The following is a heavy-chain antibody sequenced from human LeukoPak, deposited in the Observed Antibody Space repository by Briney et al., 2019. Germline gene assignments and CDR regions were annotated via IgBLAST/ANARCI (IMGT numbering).Heavy chain of an antibody. CDR2: FDPEDGET. Sequence: ASVKVSCKVSGYTLTELSMHWVRQAPGKGLEWMGGFDPEDGETIYAQKFQGRVAMTEGTSTDTAYMELSSLRSEDTAVYYCAKDSEYYYDSSGEDWFDPWGQGTLVTVSS. J-gene: IGHJ5*02. CDR1: GYTLTELS. CDR3: AKDSEYYYDSSGEDWFDP. V-gene: IGHV1-24*01. D-gene: IGHD3-22*01.